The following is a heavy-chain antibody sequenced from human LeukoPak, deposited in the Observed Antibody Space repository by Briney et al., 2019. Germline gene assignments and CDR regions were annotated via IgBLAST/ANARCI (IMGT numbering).Heavy chain of an antibody. CDR1: GFTFSSYS. J-gene: IGHJ6*03. CDR3: AREGYDFWSGRGYYMDV. V-gene: IGHV3-21*01. Sequence: PGGSLRLSCAASGFTFSSYSMNWVRQAPGKGLEWVSSISSSSSYIYYADSVKGRFTISRDNAKNSLYLQMNSLRAEDTAVYYCAREGYDFWSGRGYYMDVWGKGTTVTVSS. CDR2: ISSSSSYI. D-gene: IGHD3-3*01.